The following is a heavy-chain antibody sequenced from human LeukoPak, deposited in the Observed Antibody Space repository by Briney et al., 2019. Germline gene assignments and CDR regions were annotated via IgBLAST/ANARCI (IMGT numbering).Heavy chain of an antibody. D-gene: IGHD2-2*01. Sequence: GASVKVSCKASGYTFTSYGISWVRQAPGQGLEWMGWISAYNGNTNCAQKLQGRVTMTTDTSTSTAYMELRSLRSDDTAVYYCARNGIPAAIFYYYYGMDVWGQGTTVTVSS. CDR2: ISAYNGNT. CDR1: GYTFTSYG. V-gene: IGHV1-18*01. CDR3: ARNGIPAAIFYYYYGMDV. J-gene: IGHJ6*02.